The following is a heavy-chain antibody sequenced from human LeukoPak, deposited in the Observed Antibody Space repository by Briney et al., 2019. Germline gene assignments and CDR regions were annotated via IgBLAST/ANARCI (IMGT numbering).Heavy chain of an antibody. V-gene: IGHV4-61*02. J-gene: IGHJ4*02. Sequence: SETLSLTCTVSGGSITSGSYYWNWIRQPAGKGLEWIGRINTSGSTNYNPSLKSRVTISVDTSKNQFSLKLSSVTAADTAVYYCARDRSGYFPAFDYWGQGALVTVSS. D-gene: IGHD3-22*01. CDR2: INTSGST. CDR1: GGSITSGSYY. CDR3: ARDRSGYFPAFDY.